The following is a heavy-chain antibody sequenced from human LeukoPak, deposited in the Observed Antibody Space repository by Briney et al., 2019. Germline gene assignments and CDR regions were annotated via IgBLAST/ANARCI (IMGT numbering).Heavy chain of an antibody. J-gene: IGHJ4*02. Sequence: GGSLRLSCAASGFTFSSSWMAWVRQAPGKGLEWVGNIKEDGTAKNYVVSVRGRFTISRDNAKNSLYLQMNSLRAEDTAVYYCAKGGHNWNYGVIFDYWGQGTLVTVSS. CDR1: GFTFSSSW. D-gene: IGHD1-7*01. CDR3: AKGGHNWNYGVIFDY. V-gene: IGHV3-7*03. CDR2: IKEDGTAK.